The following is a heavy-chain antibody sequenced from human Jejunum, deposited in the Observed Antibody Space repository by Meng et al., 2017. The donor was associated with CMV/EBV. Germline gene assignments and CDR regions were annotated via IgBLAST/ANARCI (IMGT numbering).Heavy chain of an antibody. CDR3: AKPLSPYDFWSGTDY. V-gene: IGHV3-9*01. D-gene: IGHD3-3*01. CDR2: ISWNSGKI. J-gene: IGHJ4*02. Sequence: FTFDYYAMHWVRQAPGKGLEWVSGISWNSGKIDYADSVKGRFTISRDNAKTSLYLQMNSLKPEDTAFYYCAKPLSPYDFWSGTDYWGQGTLVTVSS. CDR1: FTFDYYA.